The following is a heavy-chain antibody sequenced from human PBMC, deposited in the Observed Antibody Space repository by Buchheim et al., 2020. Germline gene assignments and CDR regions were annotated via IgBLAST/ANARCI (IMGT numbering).Heavy chain of an antibody. CDR2: IRYDGSNK. D-gene: IGHD3-10*01. Sequence: QVQLVESGGGVVQPGRSLRLSCAASEFTFSSYGMHWVRQAPGKGLEWVAFIRYDGSNKYYADSVKGRFTISRDNSKNTLYLQMNSLRAEDTSVYYCAKGVQSYSGVYYSMDVWGQGTT. J-gene: IGHJ6*02. CDR3: AKGVQSYSGVYYSMDV. CDR1: EFTFSSYG. V-gene: IGHV3-30*02.